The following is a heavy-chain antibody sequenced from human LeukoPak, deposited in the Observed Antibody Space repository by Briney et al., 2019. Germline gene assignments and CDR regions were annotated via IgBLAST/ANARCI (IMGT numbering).Heavy chain of an antibody. CDR1: GFTFSDHY. J-gene: IGHJ5*02. Sequence: AGGSLRLSCAASGFTFSDHYMSWIRQAPDKGLEWISYISSSGDTLYYAESVKGRFTISRDNAKKSLYLRIDSLRVEDTAVYYCAGDKGNNWFDPWGQGTLVTVSS. CDR2: ISSSGDTL. V-gene: IGHV3-11*01. CDR3: AGDKGNNWFDP.